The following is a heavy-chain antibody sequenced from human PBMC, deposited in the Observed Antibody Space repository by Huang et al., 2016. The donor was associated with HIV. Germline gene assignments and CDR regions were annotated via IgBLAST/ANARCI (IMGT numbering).Heavy chain of an antibody. Sequence: QLQLQESGPGQVKPSETLSLTCTVSGDFISSTHDYWGWIRQSPGKGLEWVGSVYQSGSTNYNPSLKSRVTLSVDTSRNQFSLRLNSVTAADTAVYYCASQHIGAAATWFWGRGTQVAVSS. V-gene: IGHV4-39*01. D-gene: IGHD6-13*01. CDR1: GDFISSTHDY. CDR3: ASQHIGAAATWF. CDR2: VYQSGST. J-gene: IGHJ4*02.